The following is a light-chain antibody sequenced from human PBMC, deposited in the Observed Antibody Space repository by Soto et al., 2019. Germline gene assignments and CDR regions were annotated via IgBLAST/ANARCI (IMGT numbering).Light chain of an antibody. J-gene: IGKJ1*01. Sequence: DIQMTQAPSTLSTSVGDRITITCRASQSIDNFLAWYQQKPGKAPKLLIYDASNLFSGVPSRFSGSRSGTEFTLTISSLQPDDFATYYCQQYNNFPPWTFGQGTKVDIK. CDR3: QQYNNFPPWT. V-gene: IGKV1-5*01. CDR1: QSIDNF. CDR2: DAS.